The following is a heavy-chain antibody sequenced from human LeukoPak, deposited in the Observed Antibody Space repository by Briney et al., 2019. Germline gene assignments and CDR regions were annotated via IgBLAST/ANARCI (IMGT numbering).Heavy chain of an antibody. D-gene: IGHD6-19*01. CDR1: GYSFTSYW. CDR3: ARQVQSIGAVAGTEFDY. J-gene: IGHJ4*02. V-gene: IGHV5-51*01. Sequence: GESLKISCKGSGYSFTSYWIGWVRQMPGKGLEWMGIIYPGDSDTRYSPSFQGQVTISADKSISTAYLQWSSLKASDTAMYYCARQVQSIGAVAGTEFDYWGQGTLVTVFS. CDR2: IYPGDSDT.